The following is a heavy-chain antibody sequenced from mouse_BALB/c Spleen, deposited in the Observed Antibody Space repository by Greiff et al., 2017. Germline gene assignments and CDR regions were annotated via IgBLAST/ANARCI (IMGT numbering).Heavy chain of an antibody. CDR1: GYTFTSYW. Sequence: VKLQESGAELAKPGASVKMSCKASGYTFTSYWMHWVKQRPGQGLEWIGYINPSTGYTEYNQKFKDKATLTADKSSSTAYMQLSSLTSEDSAVYYCAKEGLYGSSLAWFAYWGQGTLVTVSA. V-gene: IGHV1-7*01. D-gene: IGHD1-1*01. CDR2: INPSTGYT. CDR3: AKEGLYGSSLAWFAY. J-gene: IGHJ3*01.